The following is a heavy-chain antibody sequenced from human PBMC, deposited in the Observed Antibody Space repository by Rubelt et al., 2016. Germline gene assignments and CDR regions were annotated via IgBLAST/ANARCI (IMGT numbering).Heavy chain of an antibody. CDR2: IYDSGST. V-gene: IGHV4-59*08. CDR3: ARHKPTTLAAVHFDY. Sequence: QVLLQESGPGLVKPSETLSLTCTVSGGSITSHNWSWIRQPPGKGLEWIGYIYDSGSTNYNPSLKTRVTISVETSKNQFSRRRSSLTAADTAVYYWARHKPTTLAAVHFDYWGQGTLVTVSS. J-gene: IGHJ4*02. CDR1: GGSITSHN. D-gene: IGHD2-15*01.